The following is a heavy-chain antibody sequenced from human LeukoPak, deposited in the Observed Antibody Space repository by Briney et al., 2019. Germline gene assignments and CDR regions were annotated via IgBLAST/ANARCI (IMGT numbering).Heavy chain of an antibody. D-gene: IGHD6-13*01. CDR2: ISSNGRDT. J-gene: IGHJ4*02. V-gene: IGHV3-64D*06. CDR3: ARLAAAGHSDY. Sequence: GGSLRLSCSACEFTFGTYAMLWVRQAPGKGLEYVSAISSNGRDTYYAASVRGRFSISRVNSNNTLYLQMSSLRPEDTAMYYCARLAAAGHSDYWGQGSLVAVSS. CDR1: EFTFGTYA.